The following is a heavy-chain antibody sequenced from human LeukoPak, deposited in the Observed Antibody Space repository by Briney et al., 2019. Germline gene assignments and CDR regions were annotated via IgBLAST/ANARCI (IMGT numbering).Heavy chain of an antibody. D-gene: IGHD3-10*01. J-gene: IGHJ4*02. CDR1: GFTVSSNY. V-gene: IGHV3-48*02. CDR3: AREDPSGYGSVDY. CDR2: INSRSTTI. Sequence: GGSLRLSCAASGFTVSSNYMSWVRQAPGKGLEWVSYINSRSTTILYADSVKGRFTISRDNAKNSLYLQMNSLRDEDTAVYYCAREDPSGYGSVDYWGQGTLVTVSS.